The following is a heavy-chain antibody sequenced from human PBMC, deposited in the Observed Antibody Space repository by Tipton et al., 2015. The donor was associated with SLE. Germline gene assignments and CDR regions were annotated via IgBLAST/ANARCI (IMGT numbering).Heavy chain of an antibody. J-gene: IGHJ4*02. Sequence: QSGAEVKKPGATVKVSCKVSGYTFTDYYIHWVQQVPGKGLEWMGQIDPEDGETRFAQKFQGRVTMTADTFTDTVFMELSGLRPEDTCVYYCATVRVGPDFWGQGTQVTVST. D-gene: IGHD1-26*01. CDR1: GYTFTDYY. V-gene: IGHV1-69-2*01. CDR2: IDPEDGET. CDR3: ATVRVGPDF.